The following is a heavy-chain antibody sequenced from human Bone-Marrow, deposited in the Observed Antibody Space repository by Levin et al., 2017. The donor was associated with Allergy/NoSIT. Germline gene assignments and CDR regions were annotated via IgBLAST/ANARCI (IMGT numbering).Heavy chain of an antibody. Sequence: ASETLSLTCAVSRYGISNGHFWGWIRQPPGKGLEWIGNIYHRGNTFYNPALRGRVTISVDTSKNEFYLRLSSVTAADTAIYYCARDITRDYYPGTDYSSLTWFDPWGQGTLVTVSS. CDR3: ARDITRDYYPGTDYSSLTWFDP. CDR1: RYGISNGHF. CDR2: IYHRGNT. V-gene: IGHV4-38-2*02. D-gene: IGHD3-10*01. J-gene: IGHJ5*02.